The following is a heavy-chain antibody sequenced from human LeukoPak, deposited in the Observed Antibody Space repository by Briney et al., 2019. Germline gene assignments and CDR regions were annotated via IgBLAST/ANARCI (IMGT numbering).Heavy chain of an antibody. CDR2: IHTSGES. J-gene: IGHJ4*02. D-gene: IGHD1-26*01. CDR3: ARLGSYHDF. V-gene: IGHV4-4*09. Sequence: PSETLSLTCTVSGASISNYYWSWIRQPPEKGLEWMGHIHTSGESRYYPSLESRLTMSIDTSRNQLSLKLTSGTAADPAVYFCARLGSYHDFWGQGALVTVSS. CDR1: GASISNYY.